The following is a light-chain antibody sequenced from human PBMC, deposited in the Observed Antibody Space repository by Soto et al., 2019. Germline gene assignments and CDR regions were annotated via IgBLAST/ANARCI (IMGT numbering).Light chain of an antibody. CDR2: GAS. V-gene: IGKV3-20*01. Sequence: EIVLTQSPGTLSLSPGERATLSCRASQSVSSSSLAWYQQKPGQAPRLLIYGASNRATGIPDRFIGSGSGTDFTLTISRLEPEDFAVYYCQQYGSSLFTFGPGTKVDIK. CDR1: QSVSSSS. CDR3: QQYGSSLFT. J-gene: IGKJ3*01.